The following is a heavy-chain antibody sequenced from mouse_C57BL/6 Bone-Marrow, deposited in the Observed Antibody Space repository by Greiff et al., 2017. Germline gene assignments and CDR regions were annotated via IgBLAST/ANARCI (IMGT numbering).Heavy chain of an antibody. CDR1: GFNIKDYY. CDR3: TSYGYDEAVDY. Sequence: EVKLMESGAELVRPGASVKLSCTASGFNIKDYYMHWVKQRPEQGLEWIGRIDPEDGDTEYAPKFQGKATMTADTSSNTAYLQLSSLTSEETAVYYCTSYGYDEAVDYWGQGTTLTVSS. V-gene: IGHV14-1*01. D-gene: IGHD2-2*01. CDR2: IDPEDGDT. J-gene: IGHJ2*01.